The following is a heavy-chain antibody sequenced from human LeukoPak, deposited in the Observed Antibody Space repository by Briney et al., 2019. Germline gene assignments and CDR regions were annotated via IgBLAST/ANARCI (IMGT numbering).Heavy chain of an antibody. CDR3: ARADVLPDYFDNSGAFDY. J-gene: IGHJ4*02. V-gene: IGHV4-59*01. Sequence: SETLSLTCTVSGGSISTYYWSWVRQPPGKGLEWIGYIYYSGSTNYNPSLKSRVTISVDTSKNQFSLKLSSVTAADTAVYYCARADVLPDYFDNSGAFDYWGQGTLVTVSS. CDR1: GGSISTYY. CDR2: IYYSGST. D-gene: IGHD3-22*01.